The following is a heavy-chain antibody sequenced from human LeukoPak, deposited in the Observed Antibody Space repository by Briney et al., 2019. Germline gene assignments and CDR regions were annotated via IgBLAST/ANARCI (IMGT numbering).Heavy chain of an antibody. D-gene: IGHD2-2*01. CDR1: GYPFTRYG. Sequence: ASVKVSCKASGYPFTRYGISWVRQAPGQGLEWMGWINPDNGNTKYAQKFQGRVTMTTDTSTSTAHMELRCLRSDDTAVYYCATYYCSTTSCYPYFFDYWGQGTLVTVSS. CDR2: INPDNGNT. J-gene: IGHJ4*02. V-gene: IGHV1-18*01. CDR3: ATYYCSTTSCYPYFFDY.